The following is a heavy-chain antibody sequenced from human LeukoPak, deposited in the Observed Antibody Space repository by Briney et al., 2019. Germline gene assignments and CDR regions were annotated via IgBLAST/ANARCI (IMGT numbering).Heavy chain of an antibody. CDR1: GFTFSSYK. CDR3: AGLVLDY. V-gene: IGHV3-48*03. J-gene: IGHJ4*02. Sequence: GGSLRLSCAASGFTFSSYKMNWVRQAPGKGLEWVSHISSSGSTRYYAASVKDRFTISRDNAKNSLYLQMNSLRAEDTAVYYCAGLVLDYWGQGTLVTVSS. D-gene: IGHD6-19*01. CDR2: ISSSGSTR.